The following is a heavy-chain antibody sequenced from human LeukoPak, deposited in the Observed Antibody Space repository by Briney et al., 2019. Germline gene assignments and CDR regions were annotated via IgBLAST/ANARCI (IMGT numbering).Heavy chain of an antibody. CDR1: GDSISSNSYY. D-gene: IGHD6-13*01. V-gene: IGHV4-39*07. CDR2: IYNTGSA. J-gene: IGHJ6*02. CDR3: ARDGTSSSWTYYGMDV. Sequence: PSETLSLTCTVSGDSISSNSYYWGWIRQPPGKGLEWIGSIYNTGSAYYNPSLKSRVTISVDTSKNQFSLKLSSVTAADTAVYYCARDGTSSSWTYYGMDVWGQGTTVTVSS.